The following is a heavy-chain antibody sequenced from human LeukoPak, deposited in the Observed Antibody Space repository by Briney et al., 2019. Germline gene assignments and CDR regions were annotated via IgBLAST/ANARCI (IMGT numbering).Heavy chain of an antibody. CDR3: ASEGYYYDSSGYTRGAFDI. J-gene: IGHJ3*02. D-gene: IGHD3-22*01. CDR2: ISGSGGST. CDR1: GFTFSSYA. Sequence: GGSLRLSCAASGFTFSSYATSWVRQAPGKGLEWVSAISGSGGSTYYADSVKGRFTISRDNSKNTLYLQMNSLRAEDTAVYYCASEGYYYDSSGYTRGAFDIWGQGTMVTVSS. V-gene: IGHV3-23*01.